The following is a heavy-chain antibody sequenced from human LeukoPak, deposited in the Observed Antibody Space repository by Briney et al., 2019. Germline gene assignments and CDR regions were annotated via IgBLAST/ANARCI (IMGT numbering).Heavy chain of an antibody. CDR2: ISSSSSYI. CDR1: GFTFSSYS. Sequence: PGGSLRLSRAASGFTFSSYSMNWVRQAPGKGLEWVSSISSSSSYIYYADSVKGRFTISRDNAKNSLYLQMNSLRAEDTAVYYCARAISSSWSGRDYGMDVWGRGTTVTVSS. D-gene: IGHD6-13*01. CDR3: ARAISSSWSGRDYGMDV. V-gene: IGHV3-21*01. J-gene: IGHJ6*02.